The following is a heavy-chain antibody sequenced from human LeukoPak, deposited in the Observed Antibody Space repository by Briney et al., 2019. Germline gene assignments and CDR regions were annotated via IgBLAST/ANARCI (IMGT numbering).Heavy chain of an antibody. Sequence: GASVKVSCQVNGYTLTELSMHWVRQAPGKGVEGVGGFDPEDGETIYAQKFQGRVTMTEDTSTDTAYMELSSLRYEDTAVYFCATIAPFGVVIRTNYYMDVWGKGTTVTV. CDR3: ATIAPFGVVIRTNYYMDV. CDR1: GYTLTELS. CDR2: FDPEDGET. D-gene: IGHD3-3*01. J-gene: IGHJ6*03. V-gene: IGHV1-24*01.